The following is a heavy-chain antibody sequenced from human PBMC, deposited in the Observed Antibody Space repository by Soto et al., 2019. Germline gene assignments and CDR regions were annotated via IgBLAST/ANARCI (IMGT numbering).Heavy chain of an antibody. D-gene: IGHD3-3*01. J-gene: IGHJ5*02. Sequence: SETLSLTCSVSGGSMRSVGYYWSWIRQHPGKGLEWIGHTYHGGTTFYNPSLRSRVAISEDRSKNQFSLNLSSVTAADTAVYYCARGRTGLFWSRNKCPGNGFDPWGQGTLVTVSS. CDR1: GGSMRSVGYY. CDR3: ARGRTGLFWSRNKCPGNGFDP. CDR2: TYHGGTT. V-gene: IGHV4-30-2*01.